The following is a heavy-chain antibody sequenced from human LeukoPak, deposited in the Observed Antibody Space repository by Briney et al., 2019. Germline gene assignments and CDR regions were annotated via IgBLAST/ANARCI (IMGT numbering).Heavy chain of an antibody. J-gene: IGHJ5*01. CDR1: GFTFRNYW. V-gene: IGHV3-74*01. CDR3: VRGGSGSSYGEFVS. CDR2: INNDGSGT. D-gene: IGHD5-18*01. Sequence: GGSLRLSCAASGFTFRNYWMYWVRQTPGKGLVYVSRINNDGSGTTDADSVEGRFTISRDNARNTVYLQMNSLSADDTGVYYCVRGGSGSSYGEFVSWGQGTLVTVSS.